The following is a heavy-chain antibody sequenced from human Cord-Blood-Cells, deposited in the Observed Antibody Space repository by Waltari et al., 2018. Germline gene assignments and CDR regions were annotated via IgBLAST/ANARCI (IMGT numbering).Heavy chain of an antibody. CDR3: ARVGWNDLNWFDP. V-gene: IGHV1-2*04. Sequence: QVQLVQSGAEVKKPGASVKVSCKACGYTFTAYHMHLVRQAPGQGLEWMGWINPNSGGTNYAQKFQGWVTMTRDTSISTAYMELSRLRSDDTAVYYCARVGWNDLNWFDPWGQGTLVTVSS. CDR2: INPNSGGT. D-gene: IGHD1-1*01. J-gene: IGHJ5*02. CDR1: GYTFTAYH.